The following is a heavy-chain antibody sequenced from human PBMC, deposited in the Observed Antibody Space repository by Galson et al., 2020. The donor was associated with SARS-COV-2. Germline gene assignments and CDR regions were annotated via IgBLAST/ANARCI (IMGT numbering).Heavy chain of an antibody. D-gene: IGHD3-10*01. CDR3: AQSGSYFDD. CDR1: GFTFNTYW. CDR2: IKEDGSEK. J-gene: IGHJ4*02. Sequence: GESLKISCAASGFTFNTYWMSWARQAPGKGLEWVANIKEDGSEKNYVNSVKGRFTISRDNAKNALYLQMNSLRAEDTAVYYWAQSGSYFDDGGQGTLVSASA. V-gene: IGHV3-7*03.